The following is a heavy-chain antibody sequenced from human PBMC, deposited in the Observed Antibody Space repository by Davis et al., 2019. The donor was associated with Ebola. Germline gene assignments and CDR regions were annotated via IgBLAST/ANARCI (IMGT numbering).Heavy chain of an antibody. CDR2: LGTSADT. J-gene: IGHJ3*01. CDR1: GFVFRNYV. V-gene: IGHV3-23*01. CDR3: AKDNRNIWSEV. Sequence: GESLKISCVASGFVFRNYVMSWVRQAPGKGLEWVSTLGTSADTYYADSVKGRFTISRDNSKNTLYLQMNGLRVEDTAIYYCAKDNRNIWSEVWGQGTMVTVSS. D-gene: IGHD2/OR15-2a*01.